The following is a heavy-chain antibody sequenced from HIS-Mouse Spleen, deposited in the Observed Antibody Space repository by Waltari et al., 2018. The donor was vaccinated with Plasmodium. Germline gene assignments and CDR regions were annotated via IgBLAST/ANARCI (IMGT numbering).Heavy chain of an antibody. J-gene: IGHJ4*02. Sequence: QLQLQKSGPGLVKPSETLSLTCTVSGGSISSNSYSWGWFRQPPGKGLEWIGSIYYSGSTYYNPSLKSRVTISVDTSKNQFSLKLSSVTAADTAVYYCARDRITGTSYFDYWGQGTLVTVSS. D-gene: IGHD1-7*01. CDR1: GGSISSNSYS. CDR3: ARDRITGTSYFDY. CDR2: IYYSGST. V-gene: IGHV4-39*07.